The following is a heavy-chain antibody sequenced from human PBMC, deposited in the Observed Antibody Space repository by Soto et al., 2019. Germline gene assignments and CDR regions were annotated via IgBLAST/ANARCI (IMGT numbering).Heavy chain of an antibody. D-gene: IGHD4-17*01. V-gene: IGHV4-39*01. CDR1: GGSIRSSINH. CDR2: IYYSENT. Sequence: PSETLSLTCTVSGGSIRSSINHWGWIRQPPGKGLEWIGNIYYSENTYYNPSLKSRVTISVDTSKNQFSLRLTSVTAADTAVYYCATHPPYGPLDHWGQATLVTVSS. J-gene: IGHJ4*02. CDR3: ATHPPYGPLDH.